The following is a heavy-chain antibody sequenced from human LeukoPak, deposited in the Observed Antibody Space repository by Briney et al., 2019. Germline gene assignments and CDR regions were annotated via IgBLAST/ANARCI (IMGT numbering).Heavy chain of an antibody. CDR2: INSDGSST. Sequence: PGGSLRLSCAASGFTFSSYWMHWVRQAPGKGLVWVSRINSDGSSTTYADSVKGRFTISRDNAKNTLYLQMNSLRAEDTAMYYCVRQYSYDSSGYYPSDYWGRGTLVTVSS. CDR1: GFTFSSYW. J-gene: IGHJ4*02. CDR3: VRQYSYDSSGYYPSDY. V-gene: IGHV3-74*01. D-gene: IGHD3-22*01.